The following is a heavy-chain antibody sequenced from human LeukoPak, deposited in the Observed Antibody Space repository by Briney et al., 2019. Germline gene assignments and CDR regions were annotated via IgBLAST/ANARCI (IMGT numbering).Heavy chain of an antibody. CDR2: ISGSGGST. V-gene: IGHV3-23*01. Sequence: GGSLRLSCAASGFTFSSYAMSWVRQAPGKGLEWVSAISGSGGSTYYADSVKGRFTISRDNSKNTLYLQMNSLRAEDTAVYYCAKSPPAREGDPGSGWLFYYYYGMDVWGQGTTVTVSS. CDR3: AKSPPAREGDPGSGWLFYYYYGMDV. D-gene: IGHD6-19*01. J-gene: IGHJ6*02. CDR1: GFTFSSYA.